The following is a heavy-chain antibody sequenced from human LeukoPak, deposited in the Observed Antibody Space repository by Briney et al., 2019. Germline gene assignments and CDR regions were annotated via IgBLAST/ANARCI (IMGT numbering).Heavy chain of an antibody. D-gene: IGHD6-19*01. CDR2: FYHGGST. CDR1: GYSISTGYY. CDR3: ARLTSFQWLINAFDI. V-gene: IGHV4-38-2*02. Sequence: SETLSLTCTVSGYSISTGYYWDWIRQPPGKGLEWIGTFYHGGSTYYNPSLKSRVTISVDTSKNQFSLKLSSVTAADTAVYYCARLTSFQWLINAFDIWGQGTMVTVSS. J-gene: IGHJ3*02.